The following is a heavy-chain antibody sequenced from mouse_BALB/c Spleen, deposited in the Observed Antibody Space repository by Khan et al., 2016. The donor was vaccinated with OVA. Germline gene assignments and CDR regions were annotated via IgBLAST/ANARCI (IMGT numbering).Heavy chain of an antibody. CDR3: TRVGYGGFAY. CDR1: GYTFTSYY. Sequence: QVQLKQSGAELVKPGASVKLSCKASGYTFTSYYMYWVKQRPGQGLEWIGEINPSNGGTNFNEKFKNKATLTVDKSSSTAYMQLSSLTSEDSAGYYCTRVGYGGFAYWGQGTLVTVSA. CDR2: INPSNGGT. V-gene: IGHV1S81*02. D-gene: IGHD1-2*01. J-gene: IGHJ3*01.